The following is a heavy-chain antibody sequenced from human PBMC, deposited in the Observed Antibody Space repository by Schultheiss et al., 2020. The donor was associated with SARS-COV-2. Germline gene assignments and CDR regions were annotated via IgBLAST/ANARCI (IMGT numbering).Heavy chain of an antibody. CDR1: GFTFSSYG. D-gene: IGHD3-22*01. V-gene: IGHV3-33*08. Sequence: GGSLRLSCAASGFTFSSYGMHWVRQAPGKGLEWVAVIWYDGSNKYYADSVKGRFTISRDNAKNSLYLQMNSLRAEDTAVYYCARGGGGYYDSSGYLWGRGTLVTVSS. CDR3: ARGGGGYYDSSGYL. CDR2: IWYDGSNK. J-gene: IGHJ5*02.